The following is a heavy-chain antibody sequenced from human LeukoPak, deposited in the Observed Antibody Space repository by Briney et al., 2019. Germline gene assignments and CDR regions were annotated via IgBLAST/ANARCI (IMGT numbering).Heavy chain of an antibody. Sequence: SETLSLTCPVSGGSISSYYWSWIRQPPGKGLEWIGYIYYSGSTNYNPSLKSRVTISLDTSKNQFSLKLSSVTAADTAVYYCAREASSGWYDYWGQGTLVTVSS. D-gene: IGHD6-19*01. CDR1: GGSISSYY. V-gene: IGHV4-59*01. CDR3: AREASSGWYDY. J-gene: IGHJ4*02. CDR2: IYYSGST.